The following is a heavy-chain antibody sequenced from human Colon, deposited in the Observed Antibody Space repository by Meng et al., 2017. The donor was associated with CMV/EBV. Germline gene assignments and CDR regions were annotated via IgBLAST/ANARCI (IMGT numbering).Heavy chain of an antibody. D-gene: IGHD2-2*01. CDR2: INLIGGST. Sequence: SVNVSCKASEYTFTSYYIHWLRQAPGQGLEWMGIINLIGGSTNYAQKVQGRVTMTRDTYTSTVHTELSSLRAADTAVYYGARRFCSSANCSLDYWGQGTLVTVSS. CDR1: EYTFTSYY. J-gene: IGHJ4*02. CDR3: ARRFCSSANCSLDY. V-gene: IGHV1-46*01.